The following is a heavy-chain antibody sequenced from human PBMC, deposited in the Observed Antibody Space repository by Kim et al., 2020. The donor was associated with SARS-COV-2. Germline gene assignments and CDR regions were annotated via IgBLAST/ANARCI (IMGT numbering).Heavy chain of an antibody. CDR3: DD. Sequence: SETLSLTCAVYGGSFSGHDWTRIRLTPGKGLDWIGGISHSGSTKYNPSLKSRDTSRKRLSLNVTSMTAMSNNYTSSDDWGQGTLVTVSS. V-gene: IGHV4-34*01. CDR1: GGSFSGHD. D-gene: IGHD2-8*01. CDR2: ISHSGST. J-gene: IGHJ1*01.